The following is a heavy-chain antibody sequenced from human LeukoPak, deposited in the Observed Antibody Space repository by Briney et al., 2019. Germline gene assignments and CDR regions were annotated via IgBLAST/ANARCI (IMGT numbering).Heavy chain of an antibody. V-gene: IGHV3-49*03. D-gene: IGHD2-21*02. CDR1: GFTFGDYG. CDR2: IRSKKVFGGAI. Sequence: GGSLRLSCTAFGFTFGDYGLSWFRQAPGKGLEWIGFIRSKKVFGGAIEYAASVKGRFTFSRDDSKSIAHLQMNDLRTDDTAVYYCTRDWWRLGFDYWGQGTLVTVSS. CDR3: TRDWWRLGFDY. J-gene: IGHJ4*02.